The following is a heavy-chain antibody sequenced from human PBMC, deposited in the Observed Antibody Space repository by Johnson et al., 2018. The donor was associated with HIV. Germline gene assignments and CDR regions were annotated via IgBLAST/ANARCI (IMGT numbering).Heavy chain of an antibody. CDR3: ARACRDGYTCDVYDV. CDR2: IYWNGGRT. Sequence: VQLVESVGGVVRPGGSLRLSCAASGFTFDDYGMSWVRQAPGKGLEWVSGIYWNGGRTSYADSVKGRFTISRDNSKNTLYLQMNSLRAEDTAVFYCARACRDGYTCDVYDVWGQGTMVTVSS. J-gene: IGHJ3*01. V-gene: IGHV3-20*04. D-gene: IGHD5-24*01. CDR1: GFTFDDYG.